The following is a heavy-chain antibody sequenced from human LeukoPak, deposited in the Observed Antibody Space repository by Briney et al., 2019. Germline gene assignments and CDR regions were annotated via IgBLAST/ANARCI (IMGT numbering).Heavy chain of an antibody. V-gene: IGHV1-58*01. CDR2: IVVGSGNT. CDR1: GFTFTRSA. Sequence: SVKVSCKASGFTFTRSAVQCVRQARGQRLEWIGWIVVGSGNTNYAQKFQERVTITRDMSTSTAYMELSSLRSEDTAVYYCAAVGGELPRTRDAFDIWGQGTMVTVSS. D-gene: IGHD1-26*01. J-gene: IGHJ3*02. CDR3: AAVGGELPRTRDAFDI.